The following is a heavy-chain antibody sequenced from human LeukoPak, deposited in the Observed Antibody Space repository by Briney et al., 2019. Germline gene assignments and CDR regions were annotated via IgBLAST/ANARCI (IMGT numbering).Heavy chain of an antibody. V-gene: IGHV4-39*01. CDR3: ASHLTGYSSSQLDP. CDR1: GGSISSYY. D-gene: IGHD6-13*01. J-gene: IGHJ5*02. CDR2: IYYSGST. Sequence: SETLSLTCTVSGGSISSYYWGWIRQPPGKGLEWIGSIYYSGSTYYNPSLKSRVTISVDTSKNQFSLKLSSVTAADTAVYYCASHLTGYSSSQLDPWGQGTLVTVSS.